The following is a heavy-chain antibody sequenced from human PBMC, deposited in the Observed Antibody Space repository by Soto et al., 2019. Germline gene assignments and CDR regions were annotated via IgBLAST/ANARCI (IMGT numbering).Heavy chain of an antibody. CDR3: ASPWVGYSSGWYGFSNYYGMDV. CDR1: GFTFSSYS. Sequence: EVPLVESGGGLVKPGGSLRLSCAASGFTFSSYSMNWVRQAPGKGLEWVSSISSSSSYIYYADSVKGRFTISRDNAKNSLYLQMNSLRAEDTAVYYCASPWVGYSSGWYGFSNYYGMDVWGQGTTVTVSS. J-gene: IGHJ6*02. CDR2: ISSSSSYI. D-gene: IGHD6-19*01. V-gene: IGHV3-21*01.